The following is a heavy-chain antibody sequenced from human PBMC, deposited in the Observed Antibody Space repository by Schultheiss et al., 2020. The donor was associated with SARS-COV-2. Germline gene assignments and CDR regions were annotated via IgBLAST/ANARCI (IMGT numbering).Heavy chain of an antibody. V-gene: IGHV3-48*02. CDR2: ISSSSSTI. CDR1: GFTFSSYS. CDR3: ARDPKRGAEYFQH. D-gene: IGHD6-25*01. Sequence: GESLKISCAASGFTFSSYSMNWVRQAPGKGLEWVSYISSSSSTIYYADSVKGRFTISRDNAKNSLYLQMNSLRDEDTAVYYCARDPKRGAEYFQHWGQGTLVTVSS. J-gene: IGHJ1*01.